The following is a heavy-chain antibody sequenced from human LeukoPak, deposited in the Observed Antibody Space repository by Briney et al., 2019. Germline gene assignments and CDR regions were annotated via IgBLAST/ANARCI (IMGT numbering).Heavy chain of an antibody. Sequence: SETLSLTCTVSGGSISSYYWSWIRQPPGKGLEWIGYIYYSGSTNYNPSLKSRVTISVDTSKNQFSLKLSSVTAADTGVYYCARHLMVRGVITIYYYYGMDVWGQGTTVTVSS. CDR2: IYYSGST. D-gene: IGHD3-10*01. CDR1: GGSISSYY. CDR3: ARHLMVRGVITIYYYYGMDV. V-gene: IGHV4-59*08. J-gene: IGHJ6*02.